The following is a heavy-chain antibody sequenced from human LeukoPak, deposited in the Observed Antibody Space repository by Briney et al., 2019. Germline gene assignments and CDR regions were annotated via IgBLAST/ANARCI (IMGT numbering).Heavy chain of an antibody. D-gene: IGHD5-12*01. CDR3: LIVATISAYDY. CDR2: ISSSGSTI. J-gene: IGHJ4*02. V-gene: IGHV3-48*03. CDR1: GFTFSSYE. Sequence: GGSLRLSCAASGFTFSSYEMNWVRQAPGKGLEWVSYISSSGSTIYYADSVKGRFTISRDNAKKSLYLQMNSLRAEDTAVYYCLIVATISAYDYWGQGTLVTVSS.